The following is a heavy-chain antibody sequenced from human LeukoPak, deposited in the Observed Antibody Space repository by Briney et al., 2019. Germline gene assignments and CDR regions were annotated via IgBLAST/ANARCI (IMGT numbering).Heavy chain of an antibody. D-gene: IGHD3-22*01. CDR2: IYYSGST. J-gene: IGHJ4*02. CDR1: GGSISSSSYY. CDR3: ARHYYYDSFNDFYFDY. Sequence: PSETLSLTCTVSGGSISSSSYYWGWIRQPPGKGLGWIGSIYYSGSTYYNPSLKSRVTISVDTSKNQFSLKLSSVTAADTAVYYCARHYYYDSFNDFYFDYWGQGTLVTVSS. V-gene: IGHV4-39*01.